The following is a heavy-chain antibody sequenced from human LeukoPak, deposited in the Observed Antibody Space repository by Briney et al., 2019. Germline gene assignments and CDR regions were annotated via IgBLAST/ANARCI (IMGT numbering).Heavy chain of an antibody. Sequence: ASVQDSCRESGYTCTVYYMHWVGRAPGQRLEWMGWANHNRGATTYAHQFQGRLIMIRDESISTTYNELSRLRSDDTAVYYCARDRSAIVDPSKFSYYYYMDVWGKGTTVTVSS. J-gene: IGHJ6*03. CDR2: ANHNRGAT. CDR3: ARDRSAIVDPSKFSYYYYMDV. D-gene: IGHD2-15*01. CDR1: GYTCTVYY. V-gene: IGHV1-2*02.